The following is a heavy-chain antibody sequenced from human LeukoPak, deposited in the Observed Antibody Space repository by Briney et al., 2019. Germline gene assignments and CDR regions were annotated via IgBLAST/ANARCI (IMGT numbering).Heavy chain of an antibody. Sequence: GGSLRLSCAASGFTFSSYAISWVRQAPGKGLEWVSAISGSGGSTYYADSVKGGFTISRDNSRNTLYLQMNSLRAEDTAVYYCAKGGQYNWNYGDYYYYMDVWGKGTTVTVSS. V-gene: IGHV3-23*01. CDR3: AKGGQYNWNYGDYYYYMDV. CDR1: GFTFSSYA. J-gene: IGHJ6*03. CDR2: ISGSGGST. D-gene: IGHD1-7*01.